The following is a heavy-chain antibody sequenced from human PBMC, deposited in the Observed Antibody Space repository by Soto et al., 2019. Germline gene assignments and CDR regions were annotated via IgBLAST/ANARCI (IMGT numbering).Heavy chain of an antibody. CDR3: ARGLSTGNSYSGGWYYFDY. J-gene: IGHJ4*02. CDR1: GGSFSGYI. V-gene: IGHV4-34*02. Sequence: QVQLQQWGGGLLKPSETLSLNCAVHGGSFSGYIWTWIRQPPGKGLQWIGQINHSGSTYYNPSLKSRVIISMHTSNDQFSLELTSVTAADTAVYYCARGLSTGNSYSGGWYYFDYWGQGTQVTVSS. CDR2: INHSGST. D-gene: IGHD1-26*01.